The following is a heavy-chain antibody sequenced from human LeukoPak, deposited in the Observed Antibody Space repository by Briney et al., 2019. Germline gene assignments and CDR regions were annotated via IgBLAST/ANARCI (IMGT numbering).Heavy chain of an antibody. Sequence: GGSLRLSCAASGFTFNNAWMSWVRQAPGKGLEWVGRIKSKSDGGTTDYAAPVKGRFTISRDDSKTTLYLQMDSLKTEDTAVYFCSTDSIITIFRVEILSGAAYWGQGSLVTVSS. J-gene: IGHJ4*02. D-gene: IGHD3-3*01. CDR2: IKSKSDGGTT. V-gene: IGHV3-15*01. CDR1: GFTFNNAW. CDR3: STDSIITIFRVEILSGAAY.